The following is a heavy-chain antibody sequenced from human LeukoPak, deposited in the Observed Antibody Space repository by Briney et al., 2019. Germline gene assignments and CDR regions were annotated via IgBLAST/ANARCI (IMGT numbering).Heavy chain of an antibody. CDR1: GFTVSSHY. J-gene: IGHJ4*02. CDR2: IQGDGST. V-gene: IGHV3-53*01. CDR3: ASGYWARSFFDD. D-gene: IGHD2-8*02. Sequence: GGSLRLSCAASGFTVSSHYMSWVRQAPGKGLEWVSVIQGDGSTYYADSVKGRFTISRDNSKNTVFLQMNSLRAEDTAVYYCASGYWARSFFDDWGQGTLVTVSS.